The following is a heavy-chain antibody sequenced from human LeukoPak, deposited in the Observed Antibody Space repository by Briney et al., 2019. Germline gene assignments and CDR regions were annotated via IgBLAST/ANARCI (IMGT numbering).Heavy chain of an antibody. CDR1: GGSISSYY. J-gene: IGHJ3*02. Sequence: ASETLSLTCTVSGGSISSYYWSWIRQPPGKGLEWIGYIYYSGSTNYNPSLKSRVTMSVDTSKNQFSLKLSSVTAADTAVYYCARDSQRSFDAFDIWGQGTMVTVSS. V-gene: IGHV4-59*12. CDR2: IYYSGST. D-gene: IGHD2-15*01. CDR3: ARDSQRSFDAFDI.